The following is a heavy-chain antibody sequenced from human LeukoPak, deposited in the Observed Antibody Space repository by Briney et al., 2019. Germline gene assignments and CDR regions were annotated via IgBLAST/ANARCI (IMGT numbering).Heavy chain of an antibody. J-gene: IGHJ4*02. V-gene: IGHV3-11*06. CDR2: ISGTSTYT. CDR3: AREGGGYGDYGGFDY. D-gene: IGHD4-17*01. Sequence: PGGSLRLSCVASGFSFSDSYMSWLRQAPGKGLESISYISGTSTYTNYADSVKGRFTISRDNSKNTLYLQMNSLRAEDTAVYYCAREGGGYGDYGGFDYWGQGTLVTVSS. CDR1: GFSFSDSY.